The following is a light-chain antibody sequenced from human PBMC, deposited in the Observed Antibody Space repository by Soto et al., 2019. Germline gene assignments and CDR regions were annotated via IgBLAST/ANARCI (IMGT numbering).Light chain of an antibody. CDR1: SSNIGSNT. V-gene: IGLV1-44*01. Sequence: QSVLTQPPSASGTPGQRVTISCSGSSSNIGSNTVNWYHQLPGTAPKLLISNNNQRPSGVPDRFSGSKSGTSASLAFSGLQSEDEADYYCAAWDDGLNGVLFGGGTKLTVL. CDR3: AAWDDGLNGVL. J-gene: IGLJ3*02. CDR2: NNN.